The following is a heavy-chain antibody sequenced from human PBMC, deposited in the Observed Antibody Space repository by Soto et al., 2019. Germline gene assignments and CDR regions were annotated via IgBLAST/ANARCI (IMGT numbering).Heavy chain of an antibody. Sequence: SETLSLTCTVSGGSISSSSYYWGWIRQPPGKGLEWIGSIYYTGRSHYNPSLKSRVTISVDTSKNQFSLKLSSVTAADTAVYYCARGNYCTNGVCYTPYYYYYGMDVWGQGTTVTVS. CDR3: ARGNYCTNGVCYTPYYYYYGMDV. D-gene: IGHD2-8*01. CDR1: GGSISSSSYY. J-gene: IGHJ6*02. CDR2: IYYTGRS. V-gene: IGHV4-39*07.